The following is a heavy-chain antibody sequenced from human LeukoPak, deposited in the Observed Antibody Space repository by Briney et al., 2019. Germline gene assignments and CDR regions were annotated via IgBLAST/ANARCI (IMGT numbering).Heavy chain of an antibody. CDR2: IFGSGGSA. CDR1: GFTFGSYA. Sequence: GALRLSCAASGFTFGSYAMYWVRQAPGKGLEWVSGIFGSGGSAHYADSVKGRFTISRDNSKNTVYLQMDSLRAEDTATYYCAKTTTGYSSGRYPAWPIDYWGQGTLVTASS. J-gene: IGHJ4*02. D-gene: IGHD2-15*01. CDR3: AKTTTGYSSGRYPAWPIDY. V-gene: IGHV3-23*01.